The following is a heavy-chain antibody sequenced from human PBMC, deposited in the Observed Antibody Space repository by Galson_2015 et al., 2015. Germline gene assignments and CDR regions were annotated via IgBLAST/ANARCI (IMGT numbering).Heavy chain of an antibody. CDR2: ISYDGSNK. CDR1: GFTFSSYG. V-gene: IGHV3-30*18. Sequence: SLRLSCAASGFTFSSYGMHWVRQAPGKGLEWVAVISYDGSNKYYADSVKGRFTISRDNSKNTLYLQMNGLRTEDTAVYYCAKDRGYSGYDPRFDFDYWGQGTLVTVSS. CDR3: AKDRGYSGYDPRFDFDY. J-gene: IGHJ4*02. D-gene: IGHD5-12*01.